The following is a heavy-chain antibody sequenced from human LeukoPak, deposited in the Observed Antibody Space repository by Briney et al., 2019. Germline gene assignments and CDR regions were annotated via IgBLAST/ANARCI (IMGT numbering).Heavy chain of an antibody. CDR3: ARDQYYDSKGWFDP. CDR2: INPNSGGT. V-gene: IGHV1-2*02. D-gene: IGHD3-22*01. J-gene: IGHJ5*02. Sequence: ASVKVSCKASGYTFTGYYMHWVRQAPGQGLEWMGWINPNSGGTNYAQKFQGRVTITRNTSISTAYMELSSLRSDDTAVYYCARDQYYDSKGWFDPWGQGTLVTVSS. CDR1: GYTFTGYY.